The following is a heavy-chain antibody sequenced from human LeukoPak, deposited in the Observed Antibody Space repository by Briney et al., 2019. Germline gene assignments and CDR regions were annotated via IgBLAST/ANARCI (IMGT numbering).Heavy chain of an antibody. J-gene: IGHJ4*02. V-gene: IGHV3-30*18. D-gene: IGHD3-3*01. Sequence: PGGSLRLSCAASGFTFSNYDMHWVRPAPGKGLEWVAVISYDGTNKYYADSVKGRFTISRDNSKSTLYLQMNSLRAEDTAVYYCAKENDFVYWGQGTLVTVSS. CDR3: AKENDFVY. CDR1: GFTFSNYD. CDR2: ISYDGTNK.